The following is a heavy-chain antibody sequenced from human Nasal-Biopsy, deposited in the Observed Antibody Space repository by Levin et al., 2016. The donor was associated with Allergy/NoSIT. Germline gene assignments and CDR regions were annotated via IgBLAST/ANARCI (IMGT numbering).Heavy chain of an antibody. Sequence: SETLSLTCTVSGGSISSDDYYWSWIRQPPGKGLEWIGYIYHSGATYYNPSLNSRATISLDMSNNQVPLRLKLNSVTAADTAMYYCARGHSSPRYSGVDVWGQGTTVTVSS. V-gene: IGHV4-30-4*01. CDR1: GGSISSDDYY. J-gene: IGHJ6*02. D-gene: IGHD6-13*01. CDR2: IYHSGAT. CDR3: ARGHSSPRYSGVDV.